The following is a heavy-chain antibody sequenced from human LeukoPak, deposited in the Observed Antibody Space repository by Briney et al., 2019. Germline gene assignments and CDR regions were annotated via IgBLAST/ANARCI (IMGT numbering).Heavy chain of an antibody. CDR3: ARTYVQLERYLNWFDP. CDR1: GGTFSSYA. J-gene: IGHJ5*02. CDR2: IIPIFGTA. D-gene: IGHD1-1*01. V-gene: IGHV1-69*13. Sequence: SVKVSCKASGGTFSSYAISWVRQAPGQGLEWMGGIIPIFGTANYAQKFQGRVTITADESTSTAYMELSSLRSEDTAVYYCARTYVQLERYLNWFDPWGQGTLVTVSS.